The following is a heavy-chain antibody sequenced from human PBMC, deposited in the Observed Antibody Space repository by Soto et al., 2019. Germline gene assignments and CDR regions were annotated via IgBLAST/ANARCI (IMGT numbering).Heavy chain of an antibody. CDR3: AHRGLDVSGIAVAGTAFDS. D-gene: IGHD6-19*01. CDR1: GFSLSTSGGG. V-gene: IGHV2-5*05. CDR2: IYWYGDK. J-gene: IGHJ4*02. Sequence: QITLKESGPTLVKPTQSLTLTCTFSGFSLSTSGGGVGWIRQPPGKALEWLALIYWYGDKRYGPSLKSRLTITKDTTKNQVVVKVAIMYPVNTATYYCAHRGLDVSGIAVAGTAFDSWGQGSLVTVSA.